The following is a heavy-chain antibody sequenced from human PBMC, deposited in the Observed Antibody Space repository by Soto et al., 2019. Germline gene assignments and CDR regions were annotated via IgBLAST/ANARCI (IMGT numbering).Heavy chain of an antibody. CDR1: GFTFSSYG. CDR2: ISYDGSNK. V-gene: IGHV3-30*18. D-gene: IGHD3-22*01. J-gene: IGHJ4*02. CDR3: AKDADQNYYDSSGPY. Sequence: GGSLRLSCAASGFTFSSYGMHWVRQAPGKGLEWVAVISYDGSNKYYADSVKGRFTISRDNSKNTLYLQMNSLRAEDTAVYYCAKDADQNYYDSSGPYWGQGTLVTVSS.